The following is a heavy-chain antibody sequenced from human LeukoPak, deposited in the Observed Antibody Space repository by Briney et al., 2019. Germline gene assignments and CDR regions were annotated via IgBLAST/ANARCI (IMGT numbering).Heavy chain of an antibody. J-gene: IGHJ4*02. CDR3: AKDHGTDY. D-gene: IGHD1-1*01. Sequence: SETLSLTCAVYGGSFSGYYWSWIRQPPGKGLEWIGEINHSGSTNYNPSLKSRVTISVDTSKNQFSLKLSSVTAADTAVYYCAKDHGTDYWGQGTLVTVSS. V-gene: IGHV4-34*01. CDR1: GGSFSGYY. CDR2: INHSGST.